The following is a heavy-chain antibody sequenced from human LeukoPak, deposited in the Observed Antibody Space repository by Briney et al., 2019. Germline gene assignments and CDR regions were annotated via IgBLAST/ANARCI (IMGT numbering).Heavy chain of an antibody. Sequence: SETLSLTCAVYGGSFSGYYWSWIRQPPGKGLEWIGRIYTSGSTNYNPSLKSRVAISVDTSKNQFSLKLSSVTAADTAVYYCARRTTYYDFWSGYYNSAPPDYWGQGTLVTVSS. CDR2: IYTSGST. D-gene: IGHD3-3*01. CDR3: ARRTTYYDFWSGYYNSAPPDY. J-gene: IGHJ4*02. CDR1: GGSFSGYY. V-gene: IGHV4-59*10.